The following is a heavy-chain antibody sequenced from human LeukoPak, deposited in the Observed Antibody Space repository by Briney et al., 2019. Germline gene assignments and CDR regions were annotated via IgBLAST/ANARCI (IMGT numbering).Heavy chain of an antibody. CDR2: ISSSSSYI. CDR1: GFTFSSYA. CDR3: AKVGGGFSNYFDY. V-gene: IGHV3-21*01. J-gene: IGHJ4*02. D-gene: IGHD3-16*01. Sequence: GGSLRLSCAASGFTFSSYAMHWVRQAPGKGLEWVSSISSSSSYIYYADSVKGRFTISRDNAKNSLYLQMNSLRAEDTAVYYCAKVGGGFSNYFDYWGQGTLVTVSS.